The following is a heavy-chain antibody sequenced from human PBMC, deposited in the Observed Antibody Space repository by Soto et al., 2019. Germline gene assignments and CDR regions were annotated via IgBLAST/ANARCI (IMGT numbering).Heavy chain of an antibody. CDR1: GGSISSGGYY. CDR3: AREKGRTTQPGDWFDP. D-gene: IGHD7-27*01. J-gene: IGHJ5*02. V-gene: IGHV4-31*03. Sequence: QLQLQESGPGLVKPSQTLSLTCTVSGGSISSGGYYWSWIRQHPGKGLEWIGYIYYSGSTYYNPSLKSRVTISVDTSKNQFSLKLSSVTAADTAVYYCAREKGRTTQPGDWFDPWGQGTLVTVSS. CDR2: IYYSGST.